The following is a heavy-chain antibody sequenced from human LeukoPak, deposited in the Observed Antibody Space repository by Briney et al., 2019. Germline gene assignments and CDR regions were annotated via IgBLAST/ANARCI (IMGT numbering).Heavy chain of an antibody. Sequence: ASVKDSCKSSGYMFTSHGIHWLRQAPGQGLEWMGWISAQNGNTNYMQQFLGRVTMTRDTSASTAYMELRSLKSDDTAVYYCARESNGGYGFDYWGQGTPVTVAS. V-gene: IGHV1-18*01. CDR3: ARESNGGYGFDY. CDR2: ISAQNGNT. J-gene: IGHJ4*02. D-gene: IGHD5-12*01. CDR1: GYMFTSHG.